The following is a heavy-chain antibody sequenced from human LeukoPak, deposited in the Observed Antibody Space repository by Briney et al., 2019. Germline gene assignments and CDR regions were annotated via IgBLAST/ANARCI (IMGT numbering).Heavy chain of an antibody. V-gene: IGHV3-11*04. CDR2: ISSSGSTI. CDR1: GFTFSDYY. D-gene: IGHD1-14*01. Sequence: PGGSLRLSCAASGFTFSDYYMSWIRQAPGKGLEWVSYISSSGSTIYYADSVKGRFTISRDNAKNSLYLQMNSLRAEDTAVYYCARDLGLITTEPNGFDYWGQGTLVTVSS. CDR3: ARDLGLITTEPNGFDY. J-gene: IGHJ4*02.